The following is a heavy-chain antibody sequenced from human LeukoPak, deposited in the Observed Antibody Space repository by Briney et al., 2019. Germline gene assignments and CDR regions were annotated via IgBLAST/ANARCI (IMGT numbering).Heavy chain of an antibody. D-gene: IGHD3-22*01. CDR1: GFTFSSYA. J-gene: IGHJ4*02. V-gene: IGHV3-23*01. CDR3: AKDAYYYDSSSYYTFPDY. Sequence: PGGSLRLSCAASGFTFSSYAMSWVRQAPGKGLEWVSAISGSGGSTYYADSAKGRFIISRDNSKNTLYLQMSSLRAEDTAVYYCAKDAYYYDSSSYYTFPDYWGQGTLVTVSS. CDR2: ISGSGGST.